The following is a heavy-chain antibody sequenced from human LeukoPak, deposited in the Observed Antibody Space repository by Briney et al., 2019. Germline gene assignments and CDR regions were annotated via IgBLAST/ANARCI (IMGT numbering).Heavy chain of an antibody. CDR3: ARERSTSGRVYFDY. J-gene: IGHJ4*02. D-gene: IGHD2-2*01. V-gene: IGHV3-7*01. Sequence: PGGSLRLSCAASGFTFSSCWMSWVRQAPGKGLEWVANIKQNGSEEYYVDSVKGRFTISRDNAKNSLYLQMNSLRVEDTAVYYCARERSTSGRVYFDYWGQGVLVTVSS. CDR2: IKQNGSEE. CDR1: GFTFSSCW.